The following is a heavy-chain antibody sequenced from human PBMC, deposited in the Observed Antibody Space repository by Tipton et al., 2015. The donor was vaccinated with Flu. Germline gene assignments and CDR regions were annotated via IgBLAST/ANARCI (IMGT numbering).Heavy chain of an antibody. CDR1: GGSISSYY. D-gene: IGHD2-15*01. V-gene: IGHV4-59*12. Sequence: TLSLTCTVSGGSISSYYWNWIRQPPGQGLQWIGFIYNDGSTTYNPSLKGRVTMSVDTSNDQFSLNLSSVSAADTAVYYCAREGLLRAFDIWGQGTLVNVAS. CDR2: IYNDGST. CDR3: AREGLLRAFDI. J-gene: IGHJ3*02.